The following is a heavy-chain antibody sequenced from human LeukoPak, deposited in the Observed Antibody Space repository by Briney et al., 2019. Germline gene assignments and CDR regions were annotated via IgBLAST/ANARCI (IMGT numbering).Heavy chain of an antibody. V-gene: IGHV1-69*06. CDR1: GGTFSSYA. Sequence: ASVKVSCKASGGTFSSYAISWVRQAPGQGLEWMGGIIPIFGTANYAQKFQGRVTITADKSTSTAYMELSSLRSEDTAVYYCARDLHGDPDYYYYYMDVWGKGTTVTVSS. CDR3: ARDLHGDPDYYYYYMDV. D-gene: IGHD4-17*01. J-gene: IGHJ6*03. CDR2: IIPIFGTA.